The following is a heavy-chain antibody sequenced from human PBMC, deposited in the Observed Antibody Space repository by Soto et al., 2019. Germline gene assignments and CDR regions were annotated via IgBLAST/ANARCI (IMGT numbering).Heavy chain of an antibody. J-gene: IGHJ6*02. CDR3: ARSNPNTVFGVIIPRGAHX. D-gene: IGHD3-3*01. V-gene: IGHV4-59*01. CDR1: GGSISSSY. CDR2: INLGGST. Sequence: SETLSLTFTVSGGSISSSYWSWIRQPPGKGLEWIFYINLGGSTNYNPALKSRVTISVETSKNKLSLELSSVTAADTAVYYCARSNPNTVFGVIIPRGAHXWGQATTVTVS.